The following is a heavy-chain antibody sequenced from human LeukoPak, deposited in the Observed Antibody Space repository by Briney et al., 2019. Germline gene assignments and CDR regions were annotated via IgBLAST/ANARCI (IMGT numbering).Heavy chain of an antibody. V-gene: IGHV4-34*01. CDR1: GGSFSGYY. J-gene: IGHJ5*02. Sequence: SETLSLTCAVYGGSFSGYYWSWIRQPPGKGLEWNGEINHSGSTNYNPSLKSRVTISVDTSKNQFSLKLSSVTAADTAVYYCARAWYYGSGSPFDPWGQGTLVTVSS. CDR3: ARAWYYGSGSPFDP. D-gene: IGHD3-10*01. CDR2: INHSGST.